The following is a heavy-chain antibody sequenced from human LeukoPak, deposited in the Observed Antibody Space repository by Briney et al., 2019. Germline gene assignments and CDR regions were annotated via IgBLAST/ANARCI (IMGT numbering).Heavy chain of an antibody. D-gene: IGHD1-26*01. CDR1: GYTLTELS. J-gene: IGHJ3*02. CDR3: ATGWELLRAFDI. CDR2: FDPEDGET. Sequence: ASVKVSCKVSGYTLTELSMHWVRQAPGKGLEWMGGFDPEDGETIYAQKFQGRVTMTEDTSTDIAYMELSSLRSEDTAVYYCATGWELLRAFDIWGQGTMVTVSS. V-gene: IGHV1-24*01.